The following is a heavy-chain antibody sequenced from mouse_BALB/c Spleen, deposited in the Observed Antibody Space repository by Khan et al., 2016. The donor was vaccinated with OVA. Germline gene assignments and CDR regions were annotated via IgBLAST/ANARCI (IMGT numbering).Heavy chain of an antibody. J-gene: IGHJ2*01. V-gene: IGHV1S135*01. D-gene: IGHD1-1*01. Sequence: IQLVQSGPELVKPGASVKVSCKASGYSFTDYNMFWVKQSHGKSLEWIGYIDPYNGGTSYNQKFKGKATLTVDKSSSTAFMHLSSLTSEASAVFYCASTDYYGSSYYSGDWGQGTTLTVSS. CDR2: IDPYNGGT. CDR1: GYSFTDYN. CDR3: ASTDYYGSSYYSGD.